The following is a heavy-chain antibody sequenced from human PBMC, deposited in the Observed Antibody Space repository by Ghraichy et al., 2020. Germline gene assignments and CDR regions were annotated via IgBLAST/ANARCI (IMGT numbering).Heavy chain of an antibody. CDR1: GFTVSSNY. Sequence: LSLTCAASGFTVSSNYMSWVRQAPGKGLEWVSVIYSGGSTYYADSVKGRFTISRDNSKNTLYLQMNSLRAEDTAVYYCARAGNTAMDYFDYWGQGTLVTVSS. CDR2: IYSGGST. D-gene: IGHD5-18*01. CDR3: ARAGNTAMDYFDY. V-gene: IGHV3-53*01. J-gene: IGHJ4*02.